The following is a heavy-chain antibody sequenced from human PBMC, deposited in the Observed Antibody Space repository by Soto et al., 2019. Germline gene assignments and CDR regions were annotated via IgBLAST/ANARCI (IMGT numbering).Heavy chain of an antibody. Sequence: APVKVSCKASGYTFTSYAMHWVRQAPGQRLEWMGWINAGNGNTKYSQKFQGRVTITRDTSASTAYMELSSLRSEDTAVYYCARSIVLVTALDYWGQGLLGTVST. V-gene: IGHV1-3*01. D-gene: IGHD2-8*02. J-gene: IGHJ4*02. CDR1: GYTFTSYA. CDR3: ARSIVLVTALDY. CDR2: INAGNGNT.